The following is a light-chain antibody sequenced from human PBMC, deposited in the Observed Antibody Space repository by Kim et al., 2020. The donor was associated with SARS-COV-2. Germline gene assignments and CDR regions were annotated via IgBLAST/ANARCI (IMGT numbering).Light chain of an antibody. CDR1: ESVSSN. J-gene: IGKJ1*01. CDR3: QQCNNWPRT. V-gene: IGKV3-15*01. Sequence: VSPEERAPLSCRPSESVSSNLAWYQHKPGQAPRLLIFAASTRAAGVPARFSGSGSGTEFTLTISSLQSEDFAVYYCQQCNNWPRTFGQGTKVDIK. CDR2: AAS.